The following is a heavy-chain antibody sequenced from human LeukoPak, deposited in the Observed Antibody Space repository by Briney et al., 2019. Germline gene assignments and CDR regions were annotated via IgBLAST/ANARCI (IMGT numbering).Heavy chain of an antibody. J-gene: IGHJ4*02. CDR2: ISGSGGST. CDR1: GFTFSSYS. D-gene: IGHD6-19*01. Sequence: GGSLRLSCAASGFTFSSYSMNWVRQAPGKGLEWVSAISGSGGSTYYADSVKGRFTISRDNSKNTLYLQMNSLRAEDTAVYYCAKDAVAIDNFDYWGQGTLVTVSS. CDR3: AKDAVAIDNFDY. V-gene: IGHV3-23*01.